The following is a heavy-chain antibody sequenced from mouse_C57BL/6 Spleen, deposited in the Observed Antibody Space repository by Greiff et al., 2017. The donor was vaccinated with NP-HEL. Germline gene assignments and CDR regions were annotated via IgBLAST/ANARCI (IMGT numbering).Heavy chain of an antibody. CDR3: ARILYYYGSSYDYAMDY. CDR1: GFSLTSYG. Sequence: VQLKESGPGLVQPSQSLSITCTVSGFSLTSYGVHWVRQSPGKGLEWLGVIWSGGSTDYNAAFISRLSISKDNSKSQVFFKMNSLQADDTAIYYCARILYYYGSSYDYAMDYWGQGTSVTVSS. J-gene: IGHJ4*01. D-gene: IGHD1-1*01. V-gene: IGHV2-2*01. CDR2: IWSGGST.